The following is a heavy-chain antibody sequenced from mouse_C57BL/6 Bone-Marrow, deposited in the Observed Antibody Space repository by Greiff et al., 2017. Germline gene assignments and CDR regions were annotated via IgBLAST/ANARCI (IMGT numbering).Heavy chain of an antibody. V-gene: IGHV1-81*01. CDR2: IYPRSGNT. J-gene: IGHJ3*01. CDR3: ARSRWLPYAY. CDR1: GYTFTSYG. Sequence: VQLQQSGAELARPGASVKLSCKASGYTFTSYGISWVKQRTGQGLEWIGEIYPRSGNTYYNEKFKGKATLTADKSSSTAYMEHRSLTSEDSAVYFCARSRWLPYAYWGQGTLVTVSA. D-gene: IGHD2-2*01.